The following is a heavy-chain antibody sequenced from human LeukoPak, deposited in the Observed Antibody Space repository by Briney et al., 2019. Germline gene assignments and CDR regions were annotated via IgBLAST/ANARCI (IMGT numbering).Heavy chain of an antibody. D-gene: IGHD3-3*01. CDR3: ARGAWRVVMTHDY. Sequence: SETLSLTCTVSGGSISSYYWSWIRQPPGKGLEWIGYIYYSGSTNYNPSLKSRVTISVDTSKNQFSLKLSSVTAADTAVYYCARGAWRVVMTHDYWGQRTLVPVSS. CDR2: IYYSGST. J-gene: IGHJ4*02. CDR1: GGSISSYY. V-gene: IGHV4-59*01.